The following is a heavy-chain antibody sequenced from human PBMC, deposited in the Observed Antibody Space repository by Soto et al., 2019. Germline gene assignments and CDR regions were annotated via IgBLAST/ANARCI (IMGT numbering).Heavy chain of an antibody. D-gene: IGHD3-3*01. CDR2: TYYRSKWYN. Sequence: SETLSLTCATSGDSVSSNSAAWNWIRQSPSRGLEWLGRTYYRSKWYNDYAVSVNSRITINPDTSKNQFSLQMNSVTPEDTAVYYCARAPGYDHYHYYGMDVWGQGTTVT. V-gene: IGHV6-1*01. CDR1: GDSVSSNSAA. J-gene: IGHJ6*02. CDR3: ARAPGYDHYHYYGMDV.